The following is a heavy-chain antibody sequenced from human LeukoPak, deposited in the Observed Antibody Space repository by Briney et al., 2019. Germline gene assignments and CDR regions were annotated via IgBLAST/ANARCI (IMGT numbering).Heavy chain of an antibody. CDR1: GFTFSSNW. J-gene: IGHJ4*02. CDR2: IKEDGSEK. CDR3: ARGHSRQDY. Sequence: GGSLRLSCAASGFTFSSNWMSWVRQAPGKGLEWVANIKEDGSEKYYVDSVKGRFTISRDNAKNSLYLQMNSLRAEDTAVYYCARGHSRQDYWGQGTLVTVSS. V-gene: IGHV3-7*01.